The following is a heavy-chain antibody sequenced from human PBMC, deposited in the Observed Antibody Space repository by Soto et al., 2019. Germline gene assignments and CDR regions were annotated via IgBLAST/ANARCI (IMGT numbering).Heavy chain of an antibody. V-gene: IGHV3-30*03. CDR2: ISYDAKNT. CDR3: GRRSTVAYYAVDV. J-gene: IGHJ6*02. Sequence: GGSLRLSCTASGVTFRNYGMHWVRQAPGKGLEWVALISYDAKNTNYADSVKGRFTISRDNSKNTLYLRMNSLRTEDTAVYYCGRRSTVAYYAVDVWGQGTTVTVSS. D-gene: IGHD2-21*01. CDR1: GVTFRNYG.